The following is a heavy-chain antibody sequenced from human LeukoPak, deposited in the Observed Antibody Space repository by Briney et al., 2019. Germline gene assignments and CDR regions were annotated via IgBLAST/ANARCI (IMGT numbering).Heavy chain of an antibody. Sequence: GGSLRLSCAASGFTFSSYAMSWVRQAPGKGLEWVSAISGSGGSTYYADSVKGRFTISRDNSKNTLYLQTNSLRAEDTAVYYCAKDRGDFWSGYAPTGYFDYWGQGTLVTVSS. CDR3: AKDRGDFWSGYAPTGYFDY. CDR2: ISGSGGST. V-gene: IGHV3-23*01. CDR1: GFTFSSYA. D-gene: IGHD3-3*01. J-gene: IGHJ4*02.